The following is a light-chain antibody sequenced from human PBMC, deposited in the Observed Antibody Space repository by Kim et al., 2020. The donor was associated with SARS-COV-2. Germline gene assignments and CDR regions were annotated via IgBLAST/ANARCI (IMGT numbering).Light chain of an antibody. Sequence: SSELTKDPAVSVALGQTVRITCQGDSLRKYYATWYQQKPGQAPVLLISGKNNRPSGIPDRFSGSSSGNTASLTIAGAQAEDEADYYCNSRDTTHFVIFGGGTQLTVL. CDR3: NSRDTTHFVI. CDR1: SLRKYY. V-gene: IGLV3-19*01. J-gene: IGLJ2*01. CDR2: GKN.